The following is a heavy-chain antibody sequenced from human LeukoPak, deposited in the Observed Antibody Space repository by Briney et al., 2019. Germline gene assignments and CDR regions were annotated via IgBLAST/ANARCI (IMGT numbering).Heavy chain of an antibody. J-gene: IGHJ6*03. CDR1: GYTFTNYG. CDR3: ARDTYCSSTSCFPYYMDV. V-gene: IGHV1-18*01. Sequence: ASVKVSCKASGYTFTNYGISWVRQAPGQGLEWMGWISVYYGNTNYAQKLQDRVTMTTDTSTSIAYMELRSLRSDDTAVYYCARDTYCSSTSCFPYYMDVWGTGTTVTVSS. CDR2: ISVYYGNT. D-gene: IGHD2-2*01.